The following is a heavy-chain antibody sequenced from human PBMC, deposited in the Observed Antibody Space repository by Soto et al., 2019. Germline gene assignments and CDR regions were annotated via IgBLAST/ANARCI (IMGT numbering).Heavy chain of an antibody. CDR3: AKDGCSSTSCSAYYFDY. J-gene: IGHJ4*02. Sequence: GGSLRLSCAASGFTFSSYAMSWVRQAPGKGLEWVSAISGSGGSTYYADSVKGRFTISRDNSKNTLYLQMNSLRAEDTAVYYCAKDGCSSTSCSAYYFDYWGQGTLVTVSS. CDR1: GFTFSSYA. D-gene: IGHD2-2*01. V-gene: IGHV3-23*01. CDR2: ISGSGGST.